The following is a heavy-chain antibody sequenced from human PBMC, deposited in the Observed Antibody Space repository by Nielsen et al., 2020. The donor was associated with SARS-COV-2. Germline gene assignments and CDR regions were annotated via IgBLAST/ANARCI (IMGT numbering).Heavy chain of an antibody. J-gene: IGHJ3*02. V-gene: IGHV3-33*05. Sequence: GESLKISCAASGFTFSSYGMHWVRQAPGKGLEWVAVISYDGSNKYYADSVKGRFTISRDNAKNSLYLQMNSLRAEDTAVYYCARDLDTIVVVPAAKGVDAFDIWGQGTMVTVSS. CDR1: GFTFSSYG. CDR2: ISYDGSNK. D-gene: IGHD2-2*01. CDR3: ARDLDTIVVVPAAKGVDAFDI.